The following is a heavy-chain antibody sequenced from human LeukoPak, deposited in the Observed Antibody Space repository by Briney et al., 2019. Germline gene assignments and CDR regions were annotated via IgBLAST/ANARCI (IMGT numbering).Heavy chain of an antibody. J-gene: IGHJ3*02. CDR1: GGSIGTYY. D-gene: IGHD6-13*01. CDR3: ARVRRYSSRPDAFDI. CDR2: IDYSAST. V-gene: IGHV4-59*01. Sequence: PSETLSLTCTGSGGSIGTYYWSWIRQPPGKVLEWIGYIDYSASTNYNPSLKSRVTISVDTSKNQFFLKLSSVTAADTAVYYCARVRRYSSRPDAFDIWGQGTMVTVSS.